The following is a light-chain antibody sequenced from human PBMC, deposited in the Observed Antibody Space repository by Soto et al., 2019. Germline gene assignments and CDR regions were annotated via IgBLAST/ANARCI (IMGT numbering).Light chain of an antibody. V-gene: IGKV1-5*01. J-gene: IGKJ1*01. Sequence: DIQMTQSPSTLSASVGDRVTIACRASQSVNRWLAWYQKKPGKAPKLLIYDASNLQSGVPSRCSGSGSGTEFTLSISSLQPDDFATYYCQEYNSGWRFGQGTKVEIK. CDR1: QSVNRW. CDR2: DAS. CDR3: QEYNSGWR.